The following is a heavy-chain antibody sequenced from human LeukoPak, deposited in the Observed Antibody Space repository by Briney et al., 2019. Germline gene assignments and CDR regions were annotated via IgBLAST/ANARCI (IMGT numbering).Heavy chain of an antibody. Sequence: SETLSLTCTVSGDSITSGYYWGWIRQPPGKGLEWIGSIHHSGSTYYNPSLKSRVTKSVDTSKNQFSLKLSSATAADTAVYYCARVRSVAQGGAFDIWGQGTMVTVSS. V-gene: IGHV4-38-2*02. J-gene: IGHJ3*02. CDR2: IHHSGST. CDR1: GDSITSGYY. CDR3: ARVRSVAQGGAFDI. D-gene: IGHD6-6*01.